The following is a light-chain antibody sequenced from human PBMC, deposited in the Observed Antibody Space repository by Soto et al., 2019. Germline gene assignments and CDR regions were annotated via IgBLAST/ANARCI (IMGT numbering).Light chain of an antibody. CDR3: SSYTSSNTYV. CDR1: SSDVGGYDY. V-gene: IGLV2-14*01. Sequence: QSALTQPASVSGSPGQSITISCTGTSSDVGGYDYVSWYQQYPGKAPKVMIYEVSNRPSGVSNRFSGSESDNTASLTISGLQAEDEADYYCSSYTSSNTYVFGTGTKLTVL. J-gene: IGLJ1*01. CDR2: EVS.